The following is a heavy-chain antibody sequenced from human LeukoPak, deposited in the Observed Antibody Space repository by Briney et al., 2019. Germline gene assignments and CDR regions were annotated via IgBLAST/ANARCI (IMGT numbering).Heavy chain of an antibody. CDR2: ISGRSSTI. J-gene: IGHJ4*02. CDR3: ARDRLTSGSYFFDY. D-gene: IGHD1-26*01. CDR1: AFTFSDDS. V-gene: IGHV3-48*01. Sequence: VGALRLSCAASAFTFSDDSMKWVRQAPGKGLEWISYISGRSSTIYYADSVRGRFTISRDNAKNSMYLQMNSLRAEDTAVYYCARDRLTSGSYFFDYWGQGTLVTVSS.